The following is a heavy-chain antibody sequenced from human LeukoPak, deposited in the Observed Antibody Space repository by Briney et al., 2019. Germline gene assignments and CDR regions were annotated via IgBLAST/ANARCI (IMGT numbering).Heavy chain of an antibody. CDR2: IYYSGST. CDR3: ASLYYDSSGYGAFDI. CDR1: GGSISSSSYY. V-gene: IGHV4-39*01. D-gene: IGHD3-22*01. J-gene: IGHJ3*02. Sequence: PSETLSLTCTVSGGSISSSSYYWGWIRQPPGKGLEGIGSIYYSGSTYYNPSLKSRVTISVDTSKNQFSLKLSSVTAADTAVYYCASLYYDSSGYGAFDIWGQGTMVTVSS.